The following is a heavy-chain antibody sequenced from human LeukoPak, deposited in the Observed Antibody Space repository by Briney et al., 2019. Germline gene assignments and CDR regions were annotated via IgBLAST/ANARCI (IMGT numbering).Heavy chain of an antibody. D-gene: IGHD2-15*01. Sequence: AGGSLRLSCAASGFTFSSYAMSWVRQAPGKGLEWVSAISGSGGSTYYADSVKGRFTISRDNSKNTLYLQMNSLRAEDTAVYYCAKDRCSGGSCFTSFDYWGQGTLVTVSS. CDR3: AKDRCSGGSCFTSFDY. CDR2: ISGSGGST. J-gene: IGHJ4*02. CDR1: GFTFSSYA. V-gene: IGHV3-23*01.